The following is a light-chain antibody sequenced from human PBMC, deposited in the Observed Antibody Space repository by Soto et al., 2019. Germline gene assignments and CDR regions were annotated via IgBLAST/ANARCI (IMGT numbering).Light chain of an antibody. V-gene: IGKV1-5*03. J-gene: IGKJ5*01. CDR2: KAS. Sequence: DIQMTQSPSTLSASVGDRVTITCRASQSISTYLAWYRHKPGEAPKLLIYKASTLERGVPSRFSGSGSGTDFTLTISSLQPEDFAVYYCQQRSNWPHPFGQGTRLEIK. CDR1: QSISTY. CDR3: QQRSNWPHP.